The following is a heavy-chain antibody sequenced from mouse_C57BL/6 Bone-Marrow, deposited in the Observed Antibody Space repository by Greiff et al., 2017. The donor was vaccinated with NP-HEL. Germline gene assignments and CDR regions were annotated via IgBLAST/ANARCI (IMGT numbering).Heavy chain of an antibody. J-gene: IGHJ1*03. Sequence: VQRQQSGPELVKPGDSVKISCKASGYSFTGYFMNWVMQSHGKSLEWIGRINPYNGDTFYNQKFKGKATLTVDKSSSTAHMELRSLTSEDSAVYYCARGGNYGYFDVWGTGTTVTVSS. CDR1: GYSFTGYF. CDR2: INPYNGDT. CDR3: ARGGNYGYFDV. D-gene: IGHD2-1*01. V-gene: IGHV1-20*01.